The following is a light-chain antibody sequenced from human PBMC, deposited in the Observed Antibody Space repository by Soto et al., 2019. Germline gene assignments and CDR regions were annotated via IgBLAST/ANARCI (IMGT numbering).Light chain of an antibody. CDR1: SSDVGGYNY. CDR2: DVS. J-gene: IGLJ1*01. V-gene: IGLV2-14*01. CDR3: SSYTSSSTLYV. Sequence: QSVLTQPASVSGSPGQSITISFTGTSSDVGGYNYVSWYQQHPGKAPKLMIYDVSNRPSGVSNRFSGSKSCNTASLTISGLQAKDEADYYCSSYTSSSTLYVFGTGTKLTVL.